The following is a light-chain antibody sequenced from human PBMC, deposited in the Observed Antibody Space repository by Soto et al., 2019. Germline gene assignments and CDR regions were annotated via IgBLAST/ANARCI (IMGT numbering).Light chain of an antibody. J-gene: IGLJ2*01. CDR2: EVT. V-gene: IGLV2-23*02. Sequence: QSALTQPASVSGSPGQSITISCTGTSSDVGNYNLVSWYQQHPGKVPKVMIYEVTKRPSGVSNRFSGSKSGNTASLTISGLQAEDGADYYCCSYAGSGIVVFGGGTKVTVL. CDR3: CSYAGSGIVV. CDR1: SSDVGNYNL.